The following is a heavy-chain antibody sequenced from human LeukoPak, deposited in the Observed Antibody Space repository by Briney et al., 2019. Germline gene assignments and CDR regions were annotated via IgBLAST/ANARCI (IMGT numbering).Heavy chain of an antibody. CDR2: IYSGGST. CDR3: AREYQLLFWFDP. V-gene: IGHV3-66*01. J-gene: IGHJ5*02. Sequence: PGGSLKLSCAASGFTVSTNYMTWVRQAPGKGLEWVSVIYSGGSTYYADSVKGRFTISRDNSKNTLYLQMNSLRAEDTAVYYCAREYQLLFWFDPWGQGTLVTVSS. D-gene: IGHD2-2*01. CDR1: GFTVSTNY.